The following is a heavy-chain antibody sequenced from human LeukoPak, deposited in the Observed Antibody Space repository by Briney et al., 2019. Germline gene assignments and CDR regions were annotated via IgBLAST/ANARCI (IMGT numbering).Heavy chain of an antibody. V-gene: IGHV3-23*01. CDR3: GNSGGYGGVVDY. J-gene: IGHJ4*02. CDR2: ISGSGGST. D-gene: IGHD5-12*01. CDR1: GFTFSSYA. Sequence: GGSLRLSCAASGFTFSSYAMSWVRQAPGKGLEWVSAISGSGGSTYYADSVKGRFTISRDNSKNTLYLQMNSLRAEDTAVYYCGNSGGYGGVVDYWGQGTLVTVSS.